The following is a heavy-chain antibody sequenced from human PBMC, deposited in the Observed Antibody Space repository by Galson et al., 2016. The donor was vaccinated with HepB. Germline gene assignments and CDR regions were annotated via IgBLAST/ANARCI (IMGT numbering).Heavy chain of an antibody. Sequence: SLRLSCAASGLTFSDYFMAWIRQAPGKGLEWISYITVSGHRTQYAGSVRGRFTISRDNAKNSLDLQMNSLRVEDAAIYYCATIGVVTSVSQYFRLWGQGTLVSVS. V-gene: IGHV3-11*06. J-gene: IGHJ1*01. CDR1: GLTFSDYF. CDR3: ATIGVVTSVSQYFRL. CDR2: ITVSGHRT. D-gene: IGHD2-21*02.